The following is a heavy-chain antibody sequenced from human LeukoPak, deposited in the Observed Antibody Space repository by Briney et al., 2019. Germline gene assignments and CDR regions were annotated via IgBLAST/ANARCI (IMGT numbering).Heavy chain of an antibody. V-gene: IGHV3-30-3*01. CDR1: GFTFSSYA. J-gene: IGHJ4*02. CDR2: ISYDGSNK. D-gene: IGHD3-3*01. CDR3: ARGVGDFWSVYLFDY. Sequence: GGSLRLSCAASGFTFSSYAMHWVRQAPGKGLEWVAVISYDGSNKYYADSVKGRFTISRDNSKNTLYLQMNSLRAEDTAVYYCARGVGDFWSVYLFDYWGQGTLVTVSS.